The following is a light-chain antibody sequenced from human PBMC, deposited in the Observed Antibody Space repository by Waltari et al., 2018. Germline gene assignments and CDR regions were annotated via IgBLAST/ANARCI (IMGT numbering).Light chain of an antibody. CDR3: QQYYSDLLIT. Sequence: DFVMTQSPDSLAVSLGERATINCKSSQSVLYSYNNKNYLAWYQQKPGQPPKLRIYWASTRESGVPDRFTGSGSGTDFTLTISSLQAEDVAVYYCQQYYSDLLITFGQGTRLEIK. J-gene: IGKJ5*01. CDR2: WAS. V-gene: IGKV4-1*01. CDR1: QSVLYSYNNKNY.